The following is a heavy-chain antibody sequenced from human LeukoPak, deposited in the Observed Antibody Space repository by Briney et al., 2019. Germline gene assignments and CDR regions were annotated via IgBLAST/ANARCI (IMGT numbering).Heavy chain of an antibody. Sequence: GESLKISCKGSRYNFTRYWIGWVRQMPGKGLEWMGIIFPGDSDTRYSPSFQGQVTISADKSISTAYLQWNSLKASDTAIYYCARPPECSGGNCPNHFDYWGQGTLVTVSS. V-gene: IGHV5-51*01. CDR3: ARPPECSGGNCPNHFDY. CDR1: RYNFTRYW. D-gene: IGHD2-15*01. J-gene: IGHJ4*02. CDR2: IFPGDSDT.